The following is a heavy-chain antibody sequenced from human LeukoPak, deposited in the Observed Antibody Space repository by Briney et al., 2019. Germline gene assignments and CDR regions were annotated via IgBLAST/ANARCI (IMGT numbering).Heavy chain of an antibody. J-gene: IGHJ4*02. CDR1: GFTFSAYA. CDR3: AKGRNEDGDAALNY. CDR2: ISGSGGNT. V-gene: IGHV3-23*01. Sequence: GGSLRLSRAASGFTFSAYAMSWVRQAPGKGLEWVSSISGSGGNTFYADSVKGRFTISRDNSKHTLYLQMNSLRAEDTAAYHCAKGRNEDGDAALNYWGQGTLVTVSS. D-gene: IGHD4-17*01.